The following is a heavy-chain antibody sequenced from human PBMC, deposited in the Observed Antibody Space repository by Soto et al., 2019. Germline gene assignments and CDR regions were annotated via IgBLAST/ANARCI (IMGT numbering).Heavy chain of an antibody. CDR3: ARHLDIVATAPGFDY. CDR2: IYSSGST. J-gene: IGHJ4*02. CDR1: GGSISN. Sequence: SETLSLTCTVSGGSISNWGWIRQPPGKGPEWIGSIYSSGSTYYNPSLKSRITISVDTSKNQFSLKLNSVTAADTAVYYCARHLDIVATAPGFDYWGQGTLVTVSS. D-gene: IGHD5-12*01. V-gene: IGHV4-39*01.